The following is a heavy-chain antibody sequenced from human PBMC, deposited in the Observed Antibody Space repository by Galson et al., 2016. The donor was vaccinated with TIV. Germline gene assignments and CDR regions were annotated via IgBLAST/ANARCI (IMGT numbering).Heavy chain of an antibody. CDR1: GLSVSINY. D-gene: IGHD1-26*01. V-gene: IGHV3-66*02. J-gene: IGHJ6*02. CDR3: ARDRIVDAAYYYYYFGLDV. CDR2: ISDGGKT. Sequence: SLRLSCAASGLSVSINYMTWVRQAPGKGLEWVSLISDGGKTFSPDSVTGRFTVSRYNSKNILYLQMNSLRLEDTAVYYCARDRIVDAAYYYYYFGLDVWGQGTAVTVSS.